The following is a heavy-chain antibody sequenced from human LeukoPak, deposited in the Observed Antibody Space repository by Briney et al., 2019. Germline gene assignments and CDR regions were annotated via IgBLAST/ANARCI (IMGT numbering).Heavy chain of an antibody. CDR3: ARGGRRF. J-gene: IGHJ4*02. CDR1: EFTFSSYA. D-gene: IGHD3-16*01. Sequence: GGSLRLSCAASEFTFSSYAMHWVRQAPGKGLEWVAVISYDGSNKYYADSVKGRFTISRDNSKNTLYLQMNSLRGEDTAVYYCARGGRRFWGQGTLVTVSS. CDR2: ISYDGSNK. V-gene: IGHV3-30*04.